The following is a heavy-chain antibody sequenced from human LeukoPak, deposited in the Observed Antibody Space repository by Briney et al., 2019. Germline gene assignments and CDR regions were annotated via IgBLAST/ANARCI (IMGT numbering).Heavy chain of an antibody. V-gene: IGHV3-30*18. CDR1: GFTFSSYG. CDR3: AKAGRYSGYDFDY. J-gene: IGHJ4*02. CDR2: ISYDGSNK. Sequence: PGGSLRLSCAASGFTFSSYGMHWVRQAPGKGLEWVAVISYDGSNKYYADSVKGRFTISRDNSKNTLYLQMNSLRAEDTAVYYCAKAGRYSGYDFDYWGQGTLVTVSS. D-gene: IGHD5-12*01.